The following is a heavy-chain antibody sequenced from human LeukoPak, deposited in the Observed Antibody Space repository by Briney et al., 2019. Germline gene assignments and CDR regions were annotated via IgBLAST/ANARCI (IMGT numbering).Heavy chain of an antibody. V-gene: IGHV3-30*04. CDR2: ISHDDKNR. CDR1: GFTFTSYA. Sequence: RRSLRLSCAASGFTFTSYAFHWVRQAPGKGLEWVTVISHDDKNRYYADSVKGRFTISRDNSKNTVYLQMNSLRVEDTAVYFCVRDRDTSGWLYWGQGTLVTVSS. CDR3: VRDRDTSGWLY. J-gene: IGHJ4*02. D-gene: IGHD6-19*01.